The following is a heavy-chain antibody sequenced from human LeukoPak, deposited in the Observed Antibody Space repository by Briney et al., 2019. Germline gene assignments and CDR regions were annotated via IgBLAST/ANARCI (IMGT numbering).Heavy chain of an antibody. V-gene: IGHV4-39*01. CDR1: GDSISNADYYY. J-gene: IGHJ5*02. CDR3: ARHRIPVTGNWFDP. Sequence: PSETLSLTCTVSGDSISNADYYYWGWIRQPPGRGLECVASIYHTGSTYYNPSLKSRVTISVDTSKNQFYLKLTSVTAADTAVFYCARHRIPVTGNWFDPWGQGTLVTVSS. CDR2: IYHTGST. D-gene: IGHD6-19*01.